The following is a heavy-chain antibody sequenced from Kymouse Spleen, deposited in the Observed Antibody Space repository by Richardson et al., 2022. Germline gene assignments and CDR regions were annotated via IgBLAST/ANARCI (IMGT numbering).Heavy chain of an antibody. D-gene: IGHD6-6*01. Sequence: QVQLVESGGGVVQPGRSLRLSCAASGFTFSSYGMHWVRQAPGKGLEWVAVISYDGSNKYYADSVKGRFTISRDNSKNTLYLQMNSLRAEDTAVYYCAKEKSSSYYYGMDVWGQGTTVTVSS. J-gene: IGHJ6*02. CDR3: AKEKSSSYYYGMDV. CDR1: GFTFSSYG. CDR2: ISYDGSNK. V-gene: IGHV3-30*18.